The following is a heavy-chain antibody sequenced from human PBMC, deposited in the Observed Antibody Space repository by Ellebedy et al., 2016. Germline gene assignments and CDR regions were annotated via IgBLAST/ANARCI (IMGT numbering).Heavy chain of an antibody. Sequence: SETLSLTCTVSGGSISSYYWSWIRQPPGKGLEWIGYIYYSGSTNYNPSLKSRVTISVDTSKNQFSLKLSSVTAADTAVYYCARGRGQWLVAPSRMGAFDIWGQGTMVTVSS. D-gene: IGHD6-19*01. CDR1: GGSISSYY. CDR2: IYYSGST. V-gene: IGHV4-59*12. CDR3: ARGRGQWLVAPSRMGAFDI. J-gene: IGHJ3*02.